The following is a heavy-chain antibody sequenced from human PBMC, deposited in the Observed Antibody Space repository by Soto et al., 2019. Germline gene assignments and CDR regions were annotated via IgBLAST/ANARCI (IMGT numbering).Heavy chain of an antibody. CDR1: GGSISSGDYY. CDR2: IYYSGST. CDR3: ARVLTYCTNGVCFPYYYYGMDV. Sequence: QVQLQESGPGLVKPSQTLSLTCTVSGGSISSGDYYWSWIRQPPGKGLEWIGYIYYSGSTYYNPSLKSRVTISVDTSKNQFSLKLSSVTAADTAVYYCARVLTYCTNGVCFPYYYYGMDVWGQGTTVTVSS. V-gene: IGHV4-30-4*01. D-gene: IGHD2-8*01. J-gene: IGHJ6*02.